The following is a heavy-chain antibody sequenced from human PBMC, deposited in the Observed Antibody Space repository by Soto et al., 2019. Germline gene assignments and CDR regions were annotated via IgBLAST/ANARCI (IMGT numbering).Heavy chain of an antibody. CDR1: GFTFSDYY. Sequence: GGSLRLSCAASGFTFSDYYMSWIRQAPGKGLEWVSYISSSSSYTNYADSVKGRFTISRDNAKNSLYLQMNSLRAEDTAVYYCATQEYSSSLLGCWGQGTLVTVSS. CDR2: ISSSSSYT. V-gene: IGHV3-11*06. CDR3: ATQEYSSSLLGC. D-gene: IGHD6-6*01. J-gene: IGHJ4*02.